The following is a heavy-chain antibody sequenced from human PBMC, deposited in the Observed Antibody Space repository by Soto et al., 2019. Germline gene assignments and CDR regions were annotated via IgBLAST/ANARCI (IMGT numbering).Heavy chain of an antibody. CDR2: IYYSGST. Sequence: PSETLSLTCTVSGGSISSSSYYWGWIRQPPGKGLEWIGSIYYSGSTYYNPSLKSRVTISVDTSKNQFSLKLSSVTAADTAVYYCARHAGTNYYYYGMDVWGQGXTVTVSS. CDR1: GGSISSSSYY. V-gene: IGHV4-39*01. D-gene: IGHD6-13*01. CDR3: ARHAGTNYYYYGMDV. J-gene: IGHJ6*02.